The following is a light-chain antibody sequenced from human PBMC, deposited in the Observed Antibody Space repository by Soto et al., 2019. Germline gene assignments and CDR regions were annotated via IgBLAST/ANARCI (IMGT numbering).Light chain of an antibody. J-gene: IGKJ5*01. Sequence: IQITGGPSSLSAYLGDRVTITCRSGQSIFSSLNWYQHKPGKAPKLLIYAASTLQSGVPSRFRGSGYGTDFALTISSLTPEDFATYYCQQSYNSPPITFAQGTRLEIK. CDR3: QQSYNSPPIT. CDR1: QSIFSS. CDR2: AAS. V-gene: IGKV1-39*01.